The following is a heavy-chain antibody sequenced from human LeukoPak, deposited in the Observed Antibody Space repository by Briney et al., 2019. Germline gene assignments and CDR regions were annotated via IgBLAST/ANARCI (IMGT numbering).Heavy chain of an antibody. CDR1: GGSISSYY. D-gene: IGHD3-10*01. V-gene: IGHV4-59*01. Sequence: SETLSLTCTVSGGSISSYYWSWIRQPPGKGLEWIGYIYYSGSTNYNPSLKSRVTISVDASKNQFSLKLSSVTAADTAVYYCARDRGEIDYWGQGTLVTVSS. CDR2: IYYSGST. J-gene: IGHJ4*02. CDR3: ARDRGEIDY.